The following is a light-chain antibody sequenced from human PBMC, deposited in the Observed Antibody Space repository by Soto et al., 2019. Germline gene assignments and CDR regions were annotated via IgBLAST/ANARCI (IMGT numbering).Light chain of an antibody. V-gene: IGLV2-14*01. Sequence: QSVLTQPASVSGSPGQSITISCTGTSSDVGGYNYVSRYQQHPGKAPKLMIYDVSNRPSGVSNRFSGSKSGNTASLTISGLQAEDEADYYCSSYISSSTYVFATETKVT. CDR2: DVS. CDR3: SSYISSSTYV. J-gene: IGLJ1*01. CDR1: SSDVGGYNY.